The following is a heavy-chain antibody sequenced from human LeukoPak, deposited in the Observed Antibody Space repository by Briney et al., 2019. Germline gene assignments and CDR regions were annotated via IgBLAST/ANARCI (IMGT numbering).Heavy chain of an antibody. D-gene: IGHD6-19*01. CDR2: ISKSGDST. Sequence: GGSLRLSCAASGFTFSSYAMSWVRQAPGKGLEWVSAISKSGDSTFYADSVKGRFTISRDNSQNTLYVQMNSLRAEDAAVYYCAKDQGYSSAWYSRDGFDMWGQGTMVTVSS. J-gene: IGHJ3*02. V-gene: IGHV3-23*01. CDR3: AKDQGYSSAWYSRDGFDM. CDR1: GFTFSSYA.